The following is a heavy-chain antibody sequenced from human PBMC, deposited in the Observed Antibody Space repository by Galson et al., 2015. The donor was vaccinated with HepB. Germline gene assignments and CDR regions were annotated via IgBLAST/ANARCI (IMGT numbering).Heavy chain of an antibody. CDR1: GFTFSSYG. Sequence: LRLSCAASGFTFSSYGMHWVRQAPGKGLEWVAVISYDGSNKYYADSVKGRFTISRDNSKNTLYLQMNSLRAEDTAVYYCAKDRGDVVVVAAKALGFGDFDYWGQGTLVTVSS. CDR3: AKDRGDVVVVAAKALGFGDFDY. J-gene: IGHJ4*02. D-gene: IGHD2-15*01. CDR2: ISYDGSNK. V-gene: IGHV3-30*18.